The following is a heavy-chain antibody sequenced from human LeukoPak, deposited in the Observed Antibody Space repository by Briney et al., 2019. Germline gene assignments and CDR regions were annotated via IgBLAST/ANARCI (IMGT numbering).Heavy chain of an antibody. CDR2: IYYSGST. CDR1: GGSISSYY. V-gene: IGHV4-59*08. Sequence: SETLSLTCTVSGGSISSYYWSWIRQPPGKGLEWIGYIYYSGSTNYNPSLKSRVTISVDTSKNQFSLKLSSVTAADTAVYYCARQPDPYGPMTEAFDIWGQGTMVTVSS. CDR3: ARQPDPYGPMTEAFDI. J-gene: IGHJ3*02. D-gene: IGHD4-17*01.